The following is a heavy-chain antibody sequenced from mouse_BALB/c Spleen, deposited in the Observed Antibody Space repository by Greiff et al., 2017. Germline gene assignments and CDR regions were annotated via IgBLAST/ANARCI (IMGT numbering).Heavy chain of an antibody. CDR1: GYTFTSYW. D-gene: IGHD2-14*01. CDR3: AREDRYDAMDY. Sequence: QVQLKESGAELARPGASVKLSCKASGYTFTSYWMQWVKQRPGQGLEWIGAIYPGDGDTRYTQKFKGKATLTADKSSSTAYMQLSSLASEDSAVYYCAREDRYDAMDYWGQGTSVTVSS. V-gene: IGHV1-87*01. CDR2: IYPGDGDT. J-gene: IGHJ4*01.